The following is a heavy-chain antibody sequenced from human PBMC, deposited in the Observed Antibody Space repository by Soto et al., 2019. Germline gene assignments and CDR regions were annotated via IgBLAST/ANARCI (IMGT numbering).Heavy chain of an antibody. D-gene: IGHD4-17*01. V-gene: IGHV3-30*18. Sequence: VAVISYDGSNKYYADSVKGRFTISRDNSKNTLYLQMNSLRAEDTAVYYCAKILMTTVTRSPMDVWGQGATVTVSS. J-gene: IGHJ6*02. CDR3: AKILMTTVTRSPMDV. CDR2: ISYDGSNK.